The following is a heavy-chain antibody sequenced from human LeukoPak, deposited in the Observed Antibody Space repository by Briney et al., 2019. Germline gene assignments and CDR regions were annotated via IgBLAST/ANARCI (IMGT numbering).Heavy chain of an antibody. J-gene: IGHJ4*02. CDR3: ATGYNYGSNCFDY. Sequence: GESLKISXKGSGYRFTSYWIGWVRQMPGKGLEWMGIIYPGDSDTRYSPSFQGQVTISADKSITTAYLQWSSLKASDTAMYYCATGYNYGSNCFDYWGPGTLVTVSS. CDR2: IYPGDSDT. D-gene: IGHD5-18*01. CDR1: GYRFTSYW. V-gene: IGHV5-51*01.